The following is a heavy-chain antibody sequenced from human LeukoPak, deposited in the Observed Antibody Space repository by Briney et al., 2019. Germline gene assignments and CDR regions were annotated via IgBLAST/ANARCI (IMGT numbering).Heavy chain of an antibody. J-gene: IGHJ3*02. CDR1: GGSISSGGYS. Sequence: SQTLSLTCAVSGGSISSGGYSWSWIRQPPGKGLEWIGYIYHSGSTYYNPSLKSRVTISVDRSKNQFSLKLSSVTAADTAVYYCARALGYYDSSGYCTVGAFDIWGQGTMVTVSS. V-gene: IGHV4-30-2*01. CDR3: ARALGYYDSSGYCTVGAFDI. D-gene: IGHD3-22*01. CDR2: IYHSGST.